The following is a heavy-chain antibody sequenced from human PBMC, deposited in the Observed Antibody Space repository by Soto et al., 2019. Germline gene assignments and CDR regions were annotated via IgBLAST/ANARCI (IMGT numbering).Heavy chain of an antibody. CDR1: GFHFSSYS. J-gene: IGHJ4*02. D-gene: IGHD6-13*01. Sequence: XGSLRPCFAASGFHFSSYSMNWVLQAPGKGLEGVSYISSSSSTIYYADSVKGGFTISRDNAKNSLYLQMKGLRDEDKAVYYCAKEGIAAADDWAQGNLGTVSS. CDR3: AKEGIAAADD. V-gene: IGHV3-48*02. CDR2: ISSSSSTI.